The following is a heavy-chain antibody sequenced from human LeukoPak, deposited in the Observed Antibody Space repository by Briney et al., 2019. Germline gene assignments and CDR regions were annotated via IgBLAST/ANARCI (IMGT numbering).Heavy chain of an antibody. CDR3: ARDGPLATVTNHYFDY. CDR1: GFTFSSYG. V-gene: IGHV3-33*01. CDR2: IWYDGSNK. Sequence: GGSLRLSCAASGFTFSSYGMHWVRQAPGKGLEWVAVIWYDGSNKYYADSVKGRFTISRDNSKNTLYLQMNSLRAEDTAVYYCARDGPLATVTNHYFDYWGQGTLVTVSS. J-gene: IGHJ4*02. D-gene: IGHD4-17*01.